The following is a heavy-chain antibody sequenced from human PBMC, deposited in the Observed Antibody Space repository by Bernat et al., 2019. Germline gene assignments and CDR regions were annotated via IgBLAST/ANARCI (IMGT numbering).Heavy chain of an antibody. CDR2: IKQDGSEK. Sequence: EVQLVESGGGLVQPGGSLRLSCAASGFTFGSYWMSWVRQAPGKGLEWVANIKQDGSEKYYVDSVKGRFTISRDNAKNSLYLQMNSLRAEDTAVYYCARVVETDAFDIWGQGTMVTVSS. CDR3: ARVVETDAFDI. J-gene: IGHJ3*02. CDR1: GFTFGSYW. V-gene: IGHV3-7*04.